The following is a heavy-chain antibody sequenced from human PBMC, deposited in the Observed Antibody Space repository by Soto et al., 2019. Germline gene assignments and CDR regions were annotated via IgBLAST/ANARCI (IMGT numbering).Heavy chain of an antibody. Sequence: GGSLRLSCAASGFTFDDYAMHWVRQAPGKGLEWVSGLSWNSGDIGYADSVKGRFTISRDNAKNSLYLQMNSLRAEDTALYYCAKVITFGYCSSASCSDAFDIWGQGTMVTVSS. J-gene: IGHJ3*02. V-gene: IGHV3-9*01. D-gene: IGHD2-2*01. CDR1: GFTFDDYA. CDR2: LSWNSGDI. CDR3: AKVITFGYCSSASCSDAFDI.